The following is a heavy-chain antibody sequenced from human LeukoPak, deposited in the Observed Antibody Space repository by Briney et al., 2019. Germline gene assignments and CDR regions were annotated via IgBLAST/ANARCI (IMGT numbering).Heavy chain of an antibody. J-gene: IGHJ4*02. V-gene: IGHV4-34*01. CDR1: GGSFSGYY. CDR2: INHSGST. CDR3: ARDIAAAGTAY. Sequence: PSETLSLTCAVYGGSFSGYYWGWIRQPPGKGLEWIGEINHSGSTNYNPSLKSRVTISVDTSKNQFSLKLSSVTAADTAVYYCARDIAAAGTAYWGQGTLVTVPS. D-gene: IGHD6-13*01.